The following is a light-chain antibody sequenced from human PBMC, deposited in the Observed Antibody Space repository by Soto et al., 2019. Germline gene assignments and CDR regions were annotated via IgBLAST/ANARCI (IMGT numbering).Light chain of an antibody. J-gene: IGKJ5*01. CDR2: AAS. CDR3: QQANTFPIT. Sequence: DTQMTQSPSSVSASVGDRVTSTCRARQGISSWLAWYQQKPGKAPNLLIYAASRLQSGVPSRFRGSGSGTDFTLTISSLQPEDFEPYYCQQANTFPITFGQGTRLEIK. CDR1: QGISSW. V-gene: IGKV1-12*01.